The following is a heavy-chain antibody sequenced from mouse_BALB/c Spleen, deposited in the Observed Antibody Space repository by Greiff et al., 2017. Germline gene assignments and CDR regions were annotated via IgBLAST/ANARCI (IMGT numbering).Heavy chain of an antibody. CDR2: IRLKSNNYAT. CDR3: TTPYGNFGGFAY. V-gene: IGHV6-6*02. D-gene: IGHD2-1*01. Sequence: EVKLEESGGGLVQPGGSMKLSCVASGFTFSNYWMNWVRQSPEKGLEWVAEIRLKSNNYATHYAESVKGRFTISRDDSKSSVYLQMNNLRAEDTGIYYCTTPYGNFGGFAYWGQGTLVTVSA. CDR1: GFTFSNYW. J-gene: IGHJ3*01.